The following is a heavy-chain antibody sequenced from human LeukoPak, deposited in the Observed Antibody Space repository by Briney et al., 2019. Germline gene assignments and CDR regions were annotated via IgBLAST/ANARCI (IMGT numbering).Heavy chain of an antibody. D-gene: IGHD5-12*01. CDR1: GFTFSDYY. CDR2: ISSSSSYI. Sequence: GGSLRLSCAASGFTFSDYYMSWIRQAPGKGLEWVSSISSSSSYIYYADSVKGRFTISRDNAKNSLYLQMNSLRAEDTAVYYCARWLPHGMDVWGQGTTVTVSS. J-gene: IGHJ6*02. CDR3: ARWLPHGMDV. V-gene: IGHV3-11*06.